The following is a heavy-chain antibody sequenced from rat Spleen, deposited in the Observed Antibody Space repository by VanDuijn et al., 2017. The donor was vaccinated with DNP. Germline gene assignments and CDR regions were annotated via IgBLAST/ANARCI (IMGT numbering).Heavy chain of an antibody. Sequence: EVQLVESGGDLVQPGRSLKLSCVASGFTFNYYWMTWIRHVPGKGLEWIASITNGGSTYYRDSVKGRFTISRDNAKNTLYLQMDSLRSEDTATYYCTTHGASYGLNWFAYWGQGTLVTVSS. CDR1: GFTFNYYW. V-gene: IGHV5-31*01. CDR2: ITNGGST. J-gene: IGHJ3*01. CDR3: TTHGASYGLNWFAY. D-gene: IGHD1-11*01.